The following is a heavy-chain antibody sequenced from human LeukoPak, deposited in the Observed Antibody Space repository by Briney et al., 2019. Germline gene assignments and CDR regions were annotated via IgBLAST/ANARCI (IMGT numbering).Heavy chain of an antibody. CDR3: ARVGLKGNY. CDR1: GGSFSGYY. V-gene: IGHV4-34*01. D-gene: IGHD2-15*01. Sequence: ETLSLTCAVYGGSFSGYYWSWIRQPPGKGLEWIGEINHSGSTNYNPSLKSRVTISVDTPKNQFFLKLSSVTAADTAVYYCARVGLKGNYWGQGTLVTVSS. CDR2: INHSGST. J-gene: IGHJ4*02.